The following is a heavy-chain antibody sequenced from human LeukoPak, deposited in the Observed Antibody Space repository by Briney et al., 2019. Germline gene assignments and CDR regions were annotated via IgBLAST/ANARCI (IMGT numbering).Heavy chain of an antibody. V-gene: IGHV3-30-3*01. CDR3: ARDRSPGAMRGHDASDL. D-gene: IGHD2-2*01. CDR1: GFTFSSYT. J-gene: IGHJ3*01. Sequence: GGSLRLSCAASGFTFSSYTLHWVRQAPGKGLEWVAIMSHDVNIKFYADPVRGRFTISRDNSKNTLYLQMDSLRAEDTAVYYCARDRSPGAMRGHDASDLWGQGTMVTVSS. CDR2: MSHDVNIK.